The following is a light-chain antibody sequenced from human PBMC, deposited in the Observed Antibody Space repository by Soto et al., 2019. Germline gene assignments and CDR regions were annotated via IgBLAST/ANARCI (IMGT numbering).Light chain of an antibody. CDR3: GTWDSSLSAVYV. J-gene: IGLJ1*01. CDR2: ENN. Sequence: QSVLTQPPSVSAAPGQKVTLSCSGSSSNIGNNYVSWYQQLPGTAPKLLIYENNKRPSGIPDRFSGSKSGTSATLGITGLQTGDEADYYCGTWDSSLSAVYVFGTGTKVTVL. V-gene: IGLV1-51*02. CDR1: SSNIGNNY.